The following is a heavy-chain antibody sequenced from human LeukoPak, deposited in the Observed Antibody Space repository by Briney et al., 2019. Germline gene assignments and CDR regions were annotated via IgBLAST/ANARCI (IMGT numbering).Heavy chain of an antibody. CDR1: GGSISSYY. V-gene: IGHV4-34*01. J-gene: IGHJ6*03. D-gene: IGHD5-12*01. Sequence: SETLSLTCTVSGGSISSYYWSWIRQPPGKGLEWIGEINHSGSTNYNPSLKSRVTISVDTSKNQFSLKLSSVTAADTAVYYCARSRGYGRYYYYYMDVWGKGTTVTVSS. CDR3: ARSRGYGRYYYYYMDV. CDR2: INHSGST.